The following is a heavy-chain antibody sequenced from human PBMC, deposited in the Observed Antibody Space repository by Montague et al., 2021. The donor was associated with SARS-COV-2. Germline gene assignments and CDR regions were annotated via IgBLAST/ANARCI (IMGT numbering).Heavy chain of an antibody. CDR2: INPNSGGT. CDR3: ATSLCGLDGGADCYFDAFDI. J-gene: IGHJ3*02. Sequence: SVTVSCKASGYTFTGYYIHWVRQAPGQGLEWMGWINPNSGGTNYAQKFQGWVTMTSDTSISTAYMELSRLRSDDTAVYYCATSLCGLDGGADCYFDAFDIWGQGTMVTVSS. CDR1: GYTFTGYY. V-gene: IGHV1-2*04. D-gene: IGHD2-21*02.